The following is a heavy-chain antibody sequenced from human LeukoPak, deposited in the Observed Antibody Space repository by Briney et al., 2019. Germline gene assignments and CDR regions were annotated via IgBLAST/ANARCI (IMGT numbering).Heavy chain of an antibody. CDR2: IYYSGST. D-gene: IGHD4-23*01. CDR1: GGSISSSSYY. CDR3: ARTYGGQVDY. V-gene: IGHV4-39*01. Sequence: SETLSLTCTVSGGSISSSSYYWGWIRQPPGKGLEWIGSIYYSGSTYYNPSLKSRVTISVDTSKNQFSLKLSSVTAADTAVYYCARTYGGQVDYWGQGTLVTVSS. J-gene: IGHJ4*02.